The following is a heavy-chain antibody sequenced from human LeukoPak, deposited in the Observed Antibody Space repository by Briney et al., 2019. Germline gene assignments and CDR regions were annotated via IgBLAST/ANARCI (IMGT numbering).Heavy chain of an antibody. J-gene: IGHJ5*02. V-gene: IGHV3-23*01. Sequence: GGSLRLPCAASGFTFSSYAMSWVRQAPGKGLEWVSAISGSGGSTYYADSVKGRFTISRDNSKNTLYLQMNSLRAEDTAVYYCAKGAHYYDSSGYYWGFDPWGQGTLVTVSS. CDR2: ISGSGGST. CDR3: AKGAHYYDSSGYYWGFDP. D-gene: IGHD3-22*01. CDR1: GFTFSSYA.